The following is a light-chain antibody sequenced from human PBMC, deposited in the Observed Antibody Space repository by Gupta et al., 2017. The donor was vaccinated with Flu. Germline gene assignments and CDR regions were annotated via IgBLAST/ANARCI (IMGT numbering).Light chain of an antibody. CDR3: LFPDRWGSSVF. CDR1: ALPDQT. CDR2: KDS. J-gene: IGLJ2*01. V-gene: IGLV3-25*03. Sequence: GQTARITCSGDALPDQTTYWYRQKSGQAPILLIYKDSERPSGIPDRFSGSSSGTTVTLTISGVRPEDAGDCYCLFPDRWGSSVFFGGGIKL.